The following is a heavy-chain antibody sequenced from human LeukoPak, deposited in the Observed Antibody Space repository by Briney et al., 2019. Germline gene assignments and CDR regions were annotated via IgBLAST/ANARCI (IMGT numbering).Heavy chain of an antibody. J-gene: IGHJ6*02. V-gene: IGHV3-21*01. CDR1: EFTITNYW. CDR2: ISSSSSYI. Sequence: GGSLRLSCAASEFTITNYWMSWVRQAPGKGLEWVSSISSSSSYIYYADSVKGRFTISRDNAKNSLYLQMNSLRAEDTAVYYCAREGCGGDCYSYYYYGMDVWGQGTTVTVSS. CDR3: AREGCGGDCYSYYYYGMDV. D-gene: IGHD2-21*02.